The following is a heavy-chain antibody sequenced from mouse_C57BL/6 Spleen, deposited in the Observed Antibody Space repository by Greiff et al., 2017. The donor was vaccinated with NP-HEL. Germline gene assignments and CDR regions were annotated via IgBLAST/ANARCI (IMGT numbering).Heavy chain of an antibody. V-gene: IGHV1-69*01. CDR2: IDPSDSYT. Sequence: VQLQQPGAELVMPGASVKLSCKASGYTFTSYWMHWVKQRPGQGLEWIGEIDPSDSYTNYNQKFKGKSTLTVDKSSSTAYMQLSSLTSEDSAVYYCARDITTVHSYDDWGQGTTLTVSS. D-gene: IGHD1-1*01. CDR1: GYTFTSYW. J-gene: IGHJ2*01. CDR3: ARDITTVHSYDD.